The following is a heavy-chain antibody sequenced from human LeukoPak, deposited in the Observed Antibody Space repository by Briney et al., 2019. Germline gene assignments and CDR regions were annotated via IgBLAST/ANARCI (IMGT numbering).Heavy chain of an antibody. CDR1: GYTFTSYY. CDR3: ARPYYYDSSGYHDAFDI. D-gene: IGHD3-22*01. CDR2: INPSGGST. J-gene: IGHJ3*02. Sequence: ASVKVSCKASGYTFTSYYMHWVRQAPGQGLEWMGIINPSGGSTSYAQKFQGRVTMTRDMSTSTVYMELSSLRSEDTAVYYCARPYYYDSSGYHDAFDIWGQGTMVTVSS. V-gene: IGHV1-46*01.